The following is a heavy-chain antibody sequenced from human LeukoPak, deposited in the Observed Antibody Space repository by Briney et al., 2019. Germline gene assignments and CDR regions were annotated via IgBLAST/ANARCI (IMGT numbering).Heavy chain of an antibody. CDR3: ARVVSAAGTSWYFDL. V-gene: IGHV1-46*01. J-gene: IGHJ2*01. CDR2: INPSGGST. Sequence: ASVKVSCKASGYTFTSYYMHWVRQAPGQGLEWTGIINPSGGSTSYAQKFQGRVIMTRDTSTSTVYMELSSLRSEDTAVYYCARVVSAAGTSWYFDLWGRGTLVTVSS. D-gene: IGHD6-13*01. CDR1: GYTFTSYY.